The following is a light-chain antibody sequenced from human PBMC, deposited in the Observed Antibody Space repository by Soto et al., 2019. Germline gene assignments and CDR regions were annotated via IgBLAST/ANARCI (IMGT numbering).Light chain of an antibody. CDR3: CSHAGSYIYV. J-gene: IGLJ1*01. CDR1: SSDVGGYNY. V-gene: IGLV2-11*01. Sequence: QSVLTQPRSVSGSPGQSVTISCTGTSSDVGGYNYVSWYQQHPGKAPKLMIYDVRKRPSGVPDRFSGFKSGNTASLTISGLQAEDEADYSCCSHAGSYIYVFGTGTKVTVL. CDR2: DVR.